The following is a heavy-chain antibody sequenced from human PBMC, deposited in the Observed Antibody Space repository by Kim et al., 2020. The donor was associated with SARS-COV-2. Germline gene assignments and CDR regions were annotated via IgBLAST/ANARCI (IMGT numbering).Heavy chain of an antibody. CDR2: ISAYNGNT. Sequence: ASVKVSCKASGYTFTSYGISWVRQAPGQGLEWMGWISAYNGNTNYAQKPQGRVTMTTDTSTSTAYMELRSLRSDDTAVYYCARDRPSHYYDSSGRTDYWGQGTLVTVSS. CDR3: ARDRPSHYYDSSGRTDY. D-gene: IGHD3-22*01. J-gene: IGHJ4*02. CDR1: GYTFTSYG. V-gene: IGHV1-18*01.